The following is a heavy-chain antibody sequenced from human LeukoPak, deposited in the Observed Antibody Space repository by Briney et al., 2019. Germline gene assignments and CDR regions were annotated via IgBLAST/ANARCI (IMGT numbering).Heavy chain of an antibody. Sequence: PGGSLRLSCAASGFTFSSYAMSWVRQAPGKGLEWVSAISGSGGSTYYADSVKGRFTISRDNSKNTLYLQMNSLRAEDTAVYYCARVRVIPRAFDIWGQGTMVTVSS. CDR1: GFTFSSYA. D-gene: IGHD2-21*01. V-gene: IGHV3-23*01. J-gene: IGHJ3*02. CDR2: ISGSGGST. CDR3: ARVRVIPRAFDI.